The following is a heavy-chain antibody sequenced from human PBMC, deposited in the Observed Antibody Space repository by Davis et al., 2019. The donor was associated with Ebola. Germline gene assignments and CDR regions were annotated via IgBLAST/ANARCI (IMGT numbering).Heavy chain of an antibody. D-gene: IGHD1-26*01. CDR1: GGAVTSGGFF. CDR3: ARILTPASGSDFRWFDP. J-gene: IGHJ5*02. CDR2: IYSSGNS. Sequence: PSETLSLTCTVSGGAVTSGGFFWAWIRQTPGKGLEWIGYIYSSGNSNFNPSLKSRVTISRDTSKNHFSLNLSSVTAADTAVYYCARILTPASGSDFRWFDPWGQGTLVTVSS. V-gene: IGHV4-61*08.